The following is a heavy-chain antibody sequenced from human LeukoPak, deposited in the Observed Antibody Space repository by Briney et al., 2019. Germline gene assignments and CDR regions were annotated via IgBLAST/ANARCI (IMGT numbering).Heavy chain of an antibody. CDR1: GGSISTNNYY. CDR2: IYYSGDT. J-gene: IGHJ5*02. V-gene: IGHV4-39*07. D-gene: IGHD1-1*01. Sequence: SETLSLTCTVSGGSISTNNYYWGWIRQPPEQRLEWIGSIYYSGDTYYNPSLKSRVTISVDTSKNQFSLKVTSVTAADTAVYYCARTFSTRRQPNWFDPWGQGTLVTVSS. CDR3: ARTFSTRRQPNWFDP.